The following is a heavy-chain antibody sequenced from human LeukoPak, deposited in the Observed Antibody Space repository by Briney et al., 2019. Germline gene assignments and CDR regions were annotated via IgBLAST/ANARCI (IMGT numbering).Heavy chain of an antibody. Sequence: GGSLRLSCAASGFTFDDYTMHWVRQAPGKGLEWVSYISSSGSTIYYADSVKGRFTISRDNAKNSLYLQMNSLRAEDTAVYYCARDEDGYNTGGVDYWGQGTLVTVSS. J-gene: IGHJ4*02. V-gene: IGHV3-11*01. CDR3: ARDEDGYNTGGVDY. CDR2: ISSSGSTI. D-gene: IGHD5-24*01. CDR1: GFTFDDYT.